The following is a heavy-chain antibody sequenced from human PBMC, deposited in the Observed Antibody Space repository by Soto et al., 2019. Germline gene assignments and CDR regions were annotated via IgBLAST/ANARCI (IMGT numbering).Heavy chain of an antibody. Sequence: LRLSCAASGFRFRTRAMSWVRQAPGKGLEWVASIRPGGDSTYYADSVKGRFAVSRDNSNVTLYLQMDSLRVEDTAIYYCTTHEEGAPWAGGFDSWGQGTLVTVSS. J-gene: IGHJ5*01. CDR2: IRPGGDST. V-gene: IGHV3-23*01. CDR3: TTHEEGAPWAGGFDS. D-gene: IGHD1-26*01. CDR1: GFRFRTRA.